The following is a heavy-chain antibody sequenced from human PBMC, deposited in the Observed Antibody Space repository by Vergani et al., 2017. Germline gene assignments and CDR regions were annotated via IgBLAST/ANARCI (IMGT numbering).Heavy chain of an antibody. D-gene: IGHD3-9*01. J-gene: IGHJ4*02. CDR2: IKSKTDGGTT. V-gene: IGHV3-15*01. Sequence: EVQLVESGGGLVKPGGSLRLSCAASGFTFSNAWMSWVRQAPGKGLEWVGRIKSKTDGGTTDYAAPVKGRFTISRDDSKNTLYLQMNSLKTEDTAVYYCTTDYDILTGYSPTYYFDYWGQGTLVTVSS. CDR1: GFTFSNAW. CDR3: TTDYDILTGYSPTYYFDY.